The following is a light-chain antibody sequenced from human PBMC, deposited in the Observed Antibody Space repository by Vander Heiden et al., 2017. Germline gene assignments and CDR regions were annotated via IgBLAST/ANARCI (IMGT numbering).Light chain of an antibody. CDR1: QGISSY. Sequence: IRMTQSPSSFSSSTGDRVTITWRASQGISSYLDWYQQKPGKAPKLLIYAASTLQSGVPSRFSGSGSGTDFTLTISCLQSEDFATYYCQQNYSYPRTFGQGTKVEIK. CDR3: QQNYSYPRT. J-gene: IGKJ1*01. V-gene: IGKV1-8*01. CDR2: AAS.